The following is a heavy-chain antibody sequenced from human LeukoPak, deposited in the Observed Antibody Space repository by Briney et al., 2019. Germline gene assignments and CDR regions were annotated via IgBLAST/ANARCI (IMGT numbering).Heavy chain of an antibody. V-gene: IGHV4-39*01. Sequence: PSETLSLTCTVSGGSTSSTSYHWAWIRQPPGKGLEWIATVYYTGSAYYNPSLKSRVTISVDTSKSQFSLKLSSVTTADTALYYCARYASGSYYWFDPWGQGTLVTVSS. J-gene: IGHJ5*02. CDR3: ARYASGSYYWFDP. CDR1: GGSTSSTSYH. D-gene: IGHD3-10*01. CDR2: VYYTGSA.